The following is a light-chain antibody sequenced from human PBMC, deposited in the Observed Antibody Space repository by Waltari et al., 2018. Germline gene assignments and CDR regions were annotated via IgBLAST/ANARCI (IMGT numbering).Light chain of an antibody. J-gene: IGKJ2*01. CDR1: QTVGTY. V-gene: IGKV3-11*01. CDR2: DAS. Sequence: EIVLTQSPAPLSLSPGERATLFCRASQTVGTYLAWYQQKPGQPPRLLIFDASSRSTGIPAKFRGSGSGTDFTLTVSNLEPEDFAVYFCQQRSSWPYTFGQGTRLEI. CDR3: QQRSSWPYT.